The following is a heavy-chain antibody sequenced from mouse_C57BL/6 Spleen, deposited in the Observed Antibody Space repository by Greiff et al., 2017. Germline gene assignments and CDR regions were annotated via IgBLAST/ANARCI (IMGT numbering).Heavy chain of an antibody. Sequence: VQLQQPGAELVKPGASVKMSCKASGYTFTSYWITWVKQRPGQGLEWIGDIYPGSGSTNYNEKFKSKATLTVDTSSSTAYMQLSSLTSEDSAVYYCAREITTVVATNYWGQGTTLTVSS. CDR3: AREITTVVATNY. D-gene: IGHD1-1*01. CDR2: IYPGSGST. V-gene: IGHV1-55*01. J-gene: IGHJ2*01. CDR1: GYTFTSYW.